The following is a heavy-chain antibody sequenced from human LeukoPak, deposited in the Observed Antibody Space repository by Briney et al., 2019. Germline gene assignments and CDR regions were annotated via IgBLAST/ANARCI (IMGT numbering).Heavy chain of an antibody. V-gene: IGHV1-3*01. D-gene: IGHD3-16*02. J-gene: IGHJ1*01. CDR3: ARSSAGVIAEYFQH. CDR1: GYTLSTYT. CDR2: IYAGNGNV. Sequence: GASVKVSCKASGYTLSTYTMHWLRQAPGQRPEWMGCIYAGNGNVKYSQNFQARVTITRDTSANTAYLELSSLRSEDTAVYYCARSSAGVIAEYFQHWGQGTLVTVSS.